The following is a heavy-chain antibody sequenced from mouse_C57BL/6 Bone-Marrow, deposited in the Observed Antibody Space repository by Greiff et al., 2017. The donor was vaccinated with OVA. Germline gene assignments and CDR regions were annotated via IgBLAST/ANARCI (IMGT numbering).Heavy chain of an antibody. CDR1: GFTFSDYG. Sequence: EVKVEESGGGLVKPGGSLKLSCAASGFTFSDYGMHWVRQAPEKGLEWVAYISSGSSTIYYADTVKGRFTISRDNAKNTLFLQMTSLRSEDTAMYYCARRGGLLHYYAMDYWGQGTSVTVSS. CDR2: ISSGSSTI. CDR3: ARRGGLLHYYAMDY. J-gene: IGHJ4*01. V-gene: IGHV5-17*01. D-gene: IGHD2-3*01.